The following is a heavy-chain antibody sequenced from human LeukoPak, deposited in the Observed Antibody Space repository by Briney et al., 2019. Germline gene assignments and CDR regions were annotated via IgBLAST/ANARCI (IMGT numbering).Heavy chain of an antibody. CDR3: VPSSGRD. J-gene: IGHJ4*02. Sequence: QSGGSLRLSCAASGFTFSNYWMHWVRQAPGKGLVWVSHINPDGTTTTYADSVRGRFTISRDNSKNTLYLQMNSLRAEDTAIYYCVPSSGRDWGQGTLVTVSS. CDR2: INPDGTTT. CDR1: GFTFSNYW. D-gene: IGHD6-25*01. V-gene: IGHV3-74*01.